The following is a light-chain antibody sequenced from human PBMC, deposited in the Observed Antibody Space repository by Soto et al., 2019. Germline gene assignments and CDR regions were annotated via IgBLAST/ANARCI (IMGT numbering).Light chain of an antibody. CDR1: QSISSW. CDR2: KAS. CDR3: QQYNSYRT. Sequence: DIQMTQSPSTLSASVGDRVTITCRASQSISSWLAWYQQKPGKAPKLLIYKASSLESGVPSRFSGSGSGTEFTITICSLQPDDFATYYCQQYNSYRTFGAGAQVAIK. V-gene: IGKV1-5*03. J-gene: IGKJ1*01.